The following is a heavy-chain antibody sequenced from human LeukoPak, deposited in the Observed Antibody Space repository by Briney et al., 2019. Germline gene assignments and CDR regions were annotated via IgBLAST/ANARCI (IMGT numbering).Heavy chain of an antibody. J-gene: IGHJ4*02. CDR2: INDSGST. D-gene: IGHD3-9*01. CDR1: GGSFSGYY. V-gene: IGHV4-34*01. CDR3: ARGILTGYSTFDY. Sequence: PSETLSLTCAVYGGSFSGYYWSWIRQPPGKRLEWIGEINDSGSTNYNPSLKSRVTISVDTSKNQFSLKLSSVTAADTAVYYCARGILTGYSTFDYWGQGTLVTVSS.